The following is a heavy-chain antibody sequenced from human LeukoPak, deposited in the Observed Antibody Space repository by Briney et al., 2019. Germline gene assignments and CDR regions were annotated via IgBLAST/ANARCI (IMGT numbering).Heavy chain of an antibody. Sequence: QPGRSLRLSCAASGFTFSSYGMHWVRQAPGKGLEWVAVISYDGSNKYYADSVKGRFTISRDNSKNTLYLQMNSLRAEDTAVYYCAKDRPPPRSYASGWFDPWGQGTLVTVSS. V-gene: IGHV3-30*18. CDR2: ISYDGSNK. J-gene: IGHJ5*02. CDR1: GFTFSSYG. CDR3: AKDRPPPRSYASGWFDP. D-gene: IGHD3-10*01.